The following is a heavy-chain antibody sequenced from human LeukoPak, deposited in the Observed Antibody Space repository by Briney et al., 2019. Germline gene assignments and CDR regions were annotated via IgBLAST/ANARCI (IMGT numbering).Heavy chain of an antibody. CDR1: GYTFTSYD. CDR3: ARGVDYYNWFDP. J-gene: IGHJ5*02. V-gene: IGHV1-8*01. Sequence: ASVKVSCKASGYTFTSYDINWVRQATGQGLEWMGWMNPNSGNTGYAQKFQGRVTMTRNTSISTAYMELSSLRSGDTAVYYCARGVDYYNWFDPWGQGTLVTVSS. D-gene: IGHD5-12*01. CDR2: MNPNSGNT.